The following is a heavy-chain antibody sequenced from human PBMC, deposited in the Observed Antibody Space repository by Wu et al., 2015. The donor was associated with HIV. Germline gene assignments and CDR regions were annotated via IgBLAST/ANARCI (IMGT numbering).Heavy chain of an antibody. Sequence: QVHLVQSGPEVRKPGASVKLSCKASGYAFITYYMYWVRQAPGRGLEWMGLIRPYAGDTMYAQNFQGRVVITRDTSTTTVFLEISSLRSEDTAVYYCVRVGGGFPFDSSG. CDR3: VRVGGGFPFDS. CDR1: GYAFITYY. CDR2: IRPYAGDT. D-gene: IGHD3-16*01. J-gene: IGHJ5*01. V-gene: IGHV1-46*01.